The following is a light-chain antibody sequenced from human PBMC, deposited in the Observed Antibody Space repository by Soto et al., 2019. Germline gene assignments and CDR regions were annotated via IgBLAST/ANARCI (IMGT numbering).Light chain of an antibody. CDR3: LKHNSYPLT. Sequence: DGQMTQSPSSLSASVGDRVTITCRASQGIRNDLGWYQQRPGKAPKRLIYLASSLHSGVPSRFRGSGYGTELTLTISSLQPEDFATYYCLKHNSYPLTFGPGTKGDIK. CDR2: LAS. J-gene: IGKJ3*01. CDR1: QGIRND. V-gene: IGKV1-17*01.